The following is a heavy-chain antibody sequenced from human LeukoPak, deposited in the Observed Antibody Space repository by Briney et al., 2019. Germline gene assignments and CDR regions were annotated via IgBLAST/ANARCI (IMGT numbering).Heavy chain of an antibody. CDR1: GFTFSSYG. Sequence: GGSLRLSCAASGFTFSSYGMHWVRQAPGKGLEWVAVIWYDGSNKYYADSVEGRFTISRDNSKNTLYLQMNSLRAEDTAVYYCARDLSTRQLIDYWGQGTLVTVSS. D-gene: IGHD5/OR15-5a*01. V-gene: IGHV3-33*01. CDR3: ARDLSTRQLIDY. CDR2: IWYDGSNK. J-gene: IGHJ4*02.